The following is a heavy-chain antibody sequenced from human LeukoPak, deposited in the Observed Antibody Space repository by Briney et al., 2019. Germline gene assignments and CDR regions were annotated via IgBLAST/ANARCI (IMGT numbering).Heavy chain of an antibody. CDR3: ARRDLTVAVVAATENFQH. CDR2: IYSGGST. J-gene: IGHJ1*01. V-gene: IGHV3-66*01. D-gene: IGHD2-15*01. Sequence: GGSLRLSCAASGFTVSSNYMSWVRQAPGKGLEWVSVIYSGGSTYYADSVKGRFTISRDNSKNTLYLQMNSLRAEDTAVYYCARRDLTVAVVAATENFQHWGQGTLVTVSS. CDR1: GFTVSSNY.